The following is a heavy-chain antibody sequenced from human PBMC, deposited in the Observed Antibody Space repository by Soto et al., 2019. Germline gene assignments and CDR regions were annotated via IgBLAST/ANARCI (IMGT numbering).Heavy chain of an antibody. J-gene: IGHJ6*02. CDR3: ARIKWGLNYYNGLDV. D-gene: IGHD1-26*01. CDR2: INPKTAAT. CDR1: GYSFSDYF. Sequence: ASVKISCKPSGYSFSDYFIQWVRQAPGQGLEWVAWINPKTAATNYAKKFQGRVSLTWDTSSTTAYMELTRLRPDDTAVYYCARIKWGLNYYNGLDVWGQGTTVTVSS. V-gene: IGHV1-2*02.